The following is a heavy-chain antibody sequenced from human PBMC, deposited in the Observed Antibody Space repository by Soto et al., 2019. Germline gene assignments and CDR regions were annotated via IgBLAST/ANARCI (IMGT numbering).Heavy chain of an antibody. CDR3: AKDVGQQLVLNYGMDV. Sequence: QVQLVESGGGVIQPGTSLSLSCGSSGFTFRSFGMYWVRQAPGKGLEWVAVVSYDGNHKYYADSVKGRFTVSRDNATNMLYLQMNSLRGEDTAVYYCAKDVGQQLVLNYGMDVWGQGTTVTVSS. V-gene: IGHV3-30*18. CDR2: VSYDGNHK. J-gene: IGHJ6*02. D-gene: IGHD6-13*01. CDR1: GFTFRSFG.